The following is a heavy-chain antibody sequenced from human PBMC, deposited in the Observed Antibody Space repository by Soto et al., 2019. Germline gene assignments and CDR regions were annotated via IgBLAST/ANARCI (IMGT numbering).Heavy chain of an antibody. CDR1: GFTFSSYS. J-gene: IGHJ3*02. CDR3: ARDGAAEAGMGEGAFDI. D-gene: IGHD6-13*01. V-gene: IGHV3-21*01. CDR2: ISSSSYI. Sequence: PGGSLRLSCAASGFTFSSYSMNWVRQAPGKGLEWVSSISSSSYIYYADSVKGRFTISRDNAKNSLYLQMNSLRAEDTAVYYCARDGAAEAGMGEGAFDIWGQGTMVTVSS.